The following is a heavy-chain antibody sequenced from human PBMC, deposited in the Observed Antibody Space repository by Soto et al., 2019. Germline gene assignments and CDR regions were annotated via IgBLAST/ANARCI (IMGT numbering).Heavy chain of an antibody. J-gene: IGHJ2*01. V-gene: IGHV4-39*01. D-gene: IGHD5-12*01. CDR3: ARRGSGSDYSADDHDWYFDL. CDR2: IYYSGST. CDR1: GGSISSSSYY. Sequence: QLQLQESGPGLVKPSETLSLTCTVSGGSISSSSYYWGWIRQPPGKGLEWIGSIYYSGSTYYNPSLKSRVTISVDTSQNQFSLKLSAVTASDTAVYYCARRGSGSDYSADDHDWYFDLWGRGTLVTVSS.